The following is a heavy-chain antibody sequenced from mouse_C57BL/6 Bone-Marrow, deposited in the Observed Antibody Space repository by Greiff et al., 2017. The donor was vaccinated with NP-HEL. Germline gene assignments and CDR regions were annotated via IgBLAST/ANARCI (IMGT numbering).Heavy chain of an antibody. CDR3: ARFYYYGASWFAY. CDR2: ISPRSGNT. D-gene: IGHD2-13*01. CDR1: GYTFTSYG. V-gene: IGHV1-81*01. Sequence: VQLQQSGAELARPGASVKLSCKASGYTFTSYGISWVKQRTGQGLEWIGEISPRSGNTYYNEKFKGKATLTADKSSSTAYMELRSLTSEDSAVYFCARFYYYGASWFAYWGQGTLVTVSA. J-gene: IGHJ3*01.